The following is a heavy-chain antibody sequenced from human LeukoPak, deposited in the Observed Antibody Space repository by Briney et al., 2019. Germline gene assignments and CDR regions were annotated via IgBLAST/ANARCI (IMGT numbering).Heavy chain of an antibody. V-gene: IGHV3-20*04. J-gene: IGHJ6*03. Sequence: GGSLRLSCAASGFTFDDYGMSWVRQAPGKGLEWVSGINWNGGSTGYADSVKGRFTISGDNAKNSLYLQMNSLRAEDTALYYCARVAVPAVPYYYYYMDVWGKGTTVTVSS. CDR1: GFTFDDYG. CDR3: ARVAVPAVPYYYYYMDV. D-gene: IGHD2-2*01. CDR2: INWNGGST.